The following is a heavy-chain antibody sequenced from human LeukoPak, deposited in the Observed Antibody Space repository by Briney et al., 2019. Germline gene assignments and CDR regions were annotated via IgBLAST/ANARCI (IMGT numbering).Heavy chain of an antibody. J-gene: IGHJ4*02. CDR2: IYYSGST. Sequence: SETLSLTCTVSGGSISSSSYYWGWIRQPPGKGLEWIGSIYYSGSTYYNPSLKSRVTISVDTSKNQFSLKLSSVTAADTAVYYCARDFPYYYDSSGHWGQGTLVTVSS. D-gene: IGHD3-22*01. CDR3: ARDFPYYYDSSGH. V-gene: IGHV4-39*07. CDR1: GGSISSSSYY.